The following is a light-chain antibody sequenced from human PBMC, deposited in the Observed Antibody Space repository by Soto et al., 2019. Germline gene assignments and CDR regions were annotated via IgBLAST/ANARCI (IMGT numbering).Light chain of an antibody. V-gene: IGKV1-39*01. CDR2: AAS. Sequence: DIQMTQSPSSLSASVGDRVTITCRASQSFSSNLNWYKQNPGKAPNRLIDAASSLQSGVPSRFSGSGSGTDFSLTISSLQPEDFATYYCPQSYSTPYTFGQGTKLEIK. CDR1: QSFSSN. CDR3: PQSYSTPYT. J-gene: IGKJ2*01.